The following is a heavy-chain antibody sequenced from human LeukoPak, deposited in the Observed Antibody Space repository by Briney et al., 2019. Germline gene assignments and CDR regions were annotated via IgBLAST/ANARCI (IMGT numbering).Heavy chain of an antibody. CDR1: GDSVSSNSVS. V-gene: IGHV6-1*01. J-gene: IGHJ4*02. CDR2: TYYRSEWYN. D-gene: IGHD2/OR15-2a*01. CDR3: ARIGNTEIDY. Sequence: SQTLSLTCAISGDSVSSNSVSWNWIRQSPSRGLEWLGRTYYRSEWYNDYAVSVKSRITINPDTSKNHFSLQLNSVTPEDTAVYYCARIGNTEIDYWGQGTPVTASS.